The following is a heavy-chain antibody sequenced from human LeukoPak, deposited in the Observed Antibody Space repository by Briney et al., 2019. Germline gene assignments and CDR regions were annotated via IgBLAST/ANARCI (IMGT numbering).Heavy chain of an antibody. Sequence: GGSLRLSCAASGFAFSNYWMSWVRQAPGKGLEWVANIKRDGNDKYYVDSVKGRFTISRDNAENSLYLEVNSLRSDDTAVYYCARREITYYYDSSGFYYFDYWGQGTLVTVSS. CDR2: IKRDGNDK. CDR3: ARREITYYYDSSGFYYFDY. J-gene: IGHJ4*02. V-gene: IGHV3-7*05. CDR1: GFAFSNYW. D-gene: IGHD3-22*01.